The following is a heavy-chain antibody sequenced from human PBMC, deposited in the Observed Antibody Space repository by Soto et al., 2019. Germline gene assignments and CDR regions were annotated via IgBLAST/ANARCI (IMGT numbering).Heavy chain of an antibody. CDR2: IWYDGSNK. J-gene: IGHJ4*02. CDR1: GFTFSSYG. V-gene: IGHV3-33*01. Sequence: GGSLRLSCAASGFTFSSYGMHWVRQAPGKGLEWVAVIWYDGSNKYYADSVKGRFTISRDNSKNTLYLQMNSLRAEDTAVYYCARAPNLYYFDYWGQGTLVTVSS. CDR3: ARAPNLYYFDY.